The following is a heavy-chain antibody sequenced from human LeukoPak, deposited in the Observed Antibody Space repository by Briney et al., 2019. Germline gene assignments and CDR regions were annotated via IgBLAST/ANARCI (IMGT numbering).Heavy chain of an antibody. D-gene: IGHD3-22*01. Sequence: GGSLRLSCAASGFTFSSYSMNWVRQAPGKGLEWASYISSSSSTIYYADSVKGRFTISRDSAKNSLYLQMNSLRAEDTAVYYCARESDSSGYSLLYYFDYWGQGTLVTVSS. J-gene: IGHJ4*02. CDR3: ARESDSSGYSLLYYFDY. CDR2: ISSSSSTI. CDR1: GFTFSSYS. V-gene: IGHV3-48*04.